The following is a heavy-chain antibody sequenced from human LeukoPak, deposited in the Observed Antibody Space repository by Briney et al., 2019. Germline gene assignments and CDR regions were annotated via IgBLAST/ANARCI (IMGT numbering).Heavy chain of an antibody. J-gene: IGHJ6*02. CDR2: INVSGGST. D-gene: IGHD2/OR15-2a*01. CDR3: AKYVSAKGPPYALDV. V-gene: IGHV3-23*01. CDR1: EFTFSSYA. Sequence: GGSLRLPCAASEFTFSSYAMQWVRQAPGKGLEWVSGINVSGGSTCYADSVKGRFTISRDNSKNTLYLQMNSLRAEDTAVYYCAKYVSAKGPPYALDVWGQGTTVTVSS.